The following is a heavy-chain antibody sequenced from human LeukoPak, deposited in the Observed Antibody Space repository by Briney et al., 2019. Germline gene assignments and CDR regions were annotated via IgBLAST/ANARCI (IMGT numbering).Heavy chain of an antibody. Sequence: GGSLRLSCAASGFTFSSYAMSWVRQAPGKGLEWVSAISGSGGSTYYADSVKGRFTLSRDNSKDTVYLQMNNLRVDDTAVYYCAKERGTGYSSSWYSWFAPWGQGTLVTVSS. V-gene: IGHV3-23*01. CDR1: GFTFSSYA. CDR2: ISGSGGST. CDR3: AKERGTGYSSSWYSWFAP. J-gene: IGHJ5*02. D-gene: IGHD6-13*01.